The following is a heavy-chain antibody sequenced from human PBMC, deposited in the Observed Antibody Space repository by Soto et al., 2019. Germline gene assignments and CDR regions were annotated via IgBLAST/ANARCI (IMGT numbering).Heavy chain of an antibody. J-gene: IGHJ2*01. CDR1: GFTFSSYG. CDR2: IRGRGDSP. V-gene: IGHV3-23*01. CDR3: AKIHDYFDSSGYTWYFDH. Sequence: EVQLLESGGGLVQPGGSLRLSCAASGFTFSSYGMSWVRQAPGKGLEWVSGIRGRGDSPYYADSVAGRFTISKDNSKNTLSLQMNSLRAEDTAVYYCAKIHDYFDSSGYTWYFDHWGRGTLIIVSS. D-gene: IGHD3-22*01.